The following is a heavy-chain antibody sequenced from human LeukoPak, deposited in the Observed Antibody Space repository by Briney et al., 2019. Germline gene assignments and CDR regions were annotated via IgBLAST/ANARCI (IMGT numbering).Heavy chain of an antibody. CDR2: INWNGGST. V-gene: IGHV3-20*04. D-gene: IGHD3-10*01. CDR3: ARVDYGSGSRNYYYYYYMDV. Sequence: GGSLRLSCAASGFTFDDYGMSWVRQAPGKGLKWLSGINWNGGSTAYADSVKGRFTISRDNAKNSLYLQMNSLRAEDTALYYCARVDYGSGSRNYYYYYYMDVWGKGTTVAVSS. J-gene: IGHJ6*03. CDR1: GFTFDDYG.